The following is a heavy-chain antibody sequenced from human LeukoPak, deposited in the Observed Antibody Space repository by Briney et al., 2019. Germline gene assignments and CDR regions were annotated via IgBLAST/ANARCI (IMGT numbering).Heavy chain of an antibody. V-gene: IGHV3-30-3*01. Sequence: PGRSLRLSCAASGFTFSSYAMHWVRQSPGKGLEWLAVRSYDGSNKYYADSVKGRFTISRDNSKNTLYLQMNSLRAEDTAVYYCSRDYSNYYYYYMDVWGKGTTVTVSS. CDR3: SRDYSNYYYYYMDV. CDR1: GFTFSSYA. J-gene: IGHJ6*03. CDR2: RSYDGSNK. D-gene: IGHD4-11*01.